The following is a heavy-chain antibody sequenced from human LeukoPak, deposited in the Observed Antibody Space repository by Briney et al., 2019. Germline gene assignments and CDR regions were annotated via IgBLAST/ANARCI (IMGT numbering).Heavy chain of an antibody. J-gene: IGHJ4*02. CDR3: ARGPREYFDWLEYTY. Sequence: ASVKVSCKASGYTFTSYDINWVRQATGQGLEWMGWMNPNSGNTGYAQKFQGRVTITRNTSISTAYMELSSLRSEDTAVYYCARGPREYFDWLEYTYWGQGTLVTVSS. V-gene: IGHV1-8*03. D-gene: IGHD3-9*01. CDR2: MNPNSGNT. CDR1: GYTFTSYD.